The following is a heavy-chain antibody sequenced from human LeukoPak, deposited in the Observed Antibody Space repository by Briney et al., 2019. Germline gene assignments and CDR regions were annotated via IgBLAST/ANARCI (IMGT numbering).Heavy chain of an antibody. D-gene: IGHD1-26*01. V-gene: IGHV3-30*04. CDR2: ISYDGSNK. CDR3: ARDSGSWYGY. CDR1: GFTFSRFH. Sequence: GGSLRLSCAASGFTFSRFHMNWVRQAPGKGLEWVAVISYDGSNKYYADSVKGRFTISRDNSKNTLYLQMNSLRAEDTAVYYCARDSGSWYGYWGQGTLVTVSS. J-gene: IGHJ4*02.